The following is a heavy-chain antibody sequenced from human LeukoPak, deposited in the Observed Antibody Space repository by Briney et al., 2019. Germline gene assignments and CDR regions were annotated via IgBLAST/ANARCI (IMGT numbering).Heavy chain of an antibody. D-gene: IGHD5-18*01. V-gene: IGHV1-69*13. CDR1: GGTLSSYA. CDR2: IIPIFGTA. CDR3: ARGGVQLWSPFGY. J-gene: IGHJ4*02. Sequence: SVKVSCKASGGTLSSYAISWVRQAPGQGLEWMGGIIPIFGTANYAQKFQGRVTITADESTSTAYMELSSLRSEDTAVYYCARGGVQLWSPFGYWGQGTLVTVSS.